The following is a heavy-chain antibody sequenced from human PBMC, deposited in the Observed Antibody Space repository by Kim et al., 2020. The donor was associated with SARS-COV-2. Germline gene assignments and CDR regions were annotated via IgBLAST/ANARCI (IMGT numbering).Heavy chain of an antibody. Sequence: ASVKVSCKASGYTFTSYAMHWVRQAPGQRLEWMGWINAGNGNTKYSQKFQGRVTITRDTSASTAYMELSSLRSEDTAVYYCARDLELLWFGELNGMDVWGQGTTVTVSS. J-gene: IGHJ6*02. CDR3: ARDLELLWFGELNGMDV. D-gene: IGHD3-10*01. CDR2: INAGNGNT. V-gene: IGHV1-3*01. CDR1: GYTFTSYA.